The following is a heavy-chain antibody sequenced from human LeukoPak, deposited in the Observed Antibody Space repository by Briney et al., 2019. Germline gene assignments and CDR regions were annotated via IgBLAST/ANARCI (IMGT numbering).Heavy chain of an antibody. D-gene: IGHD2-15*01. CDR1: GFIVSSSY. J-gene: IGHJ4*02. V-gene: IGHV3-53*01. Sequence: PGGSLRLSCAASGFIVSSSYIYWVRQAPGKGLEWVSFFYRGDSTYYAESVRGRFTISRDNSKNTLYLLMNSLIPEDTAVYYCAREVVSTPSYFDSWGQGTLVTVSS. CDR3: AREVVSTPSYFDS. CDR2: FYRGDST.